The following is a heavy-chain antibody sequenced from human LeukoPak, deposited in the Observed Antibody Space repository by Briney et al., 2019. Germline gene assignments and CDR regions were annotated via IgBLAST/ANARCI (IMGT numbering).Heavy chain of an antibody. CDR3: ARDQAGGSCFDY. Sequence: PGGSLRLSCAASGFTFSSYSMNWVRQAPGKGLDWVSSISSSSSYIYYADSVKGRFTISRDNAKNSLYLQMNSLRAEDTAVYYCARDQAGGSCFDYWGQGTLVTVSS. J-gene: IGHJ4*02. CDR1: GFTFSSYS. D-gene: IGHD2-15*01. V-gene: IGHV3-21*01. CDR2: ISSSSSYI.